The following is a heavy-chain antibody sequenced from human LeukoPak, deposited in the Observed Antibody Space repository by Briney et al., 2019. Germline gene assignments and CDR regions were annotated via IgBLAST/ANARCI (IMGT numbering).Heavy chain of an antibody. CDR2: ISGSGGST. Sequence: GGSLRLSCAASGFTFSTYGMSWVRQAPGRGLEWVSTISGSGGSTYYADSVKGRFTISRDNSKNTLYLQMNSLRAEDTAIYYCAKAVAGTPNDAFDIWGQGTMVAVSS. CDR3: AKAVAGTPNDAFDI. V-gene: IGHV3-23*01. J-gene: IGHJ3*02. CDR1: GFTFSTYG. D-gene: IGHD6-19*01.